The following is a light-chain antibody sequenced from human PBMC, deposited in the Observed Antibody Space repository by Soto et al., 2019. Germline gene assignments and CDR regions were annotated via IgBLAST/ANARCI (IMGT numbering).Light chain of an antibody. CDR2: AAS. CDR1: QGISTW. V-gene: IGKV1D-12*01. J-gene: IGKJ4*01. CDR3: QQVNTFPLT. Sequence: DIQRTRSPSSVSASVGDRVTIACGASQGISTWLSWYQQKPGKAPKLLIYAASTLQTGVPSRFSGSGSGTDFTLTISSLQPEDFATYYCQQVNTFPLTFGGGTKVDIK.